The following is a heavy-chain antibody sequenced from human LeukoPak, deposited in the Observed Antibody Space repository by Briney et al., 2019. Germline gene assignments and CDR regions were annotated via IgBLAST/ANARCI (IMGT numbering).Heavy chain of an antibody. J-gene: IGHJ3*02. D-gene: IGHD4-17*01. CDR1: GGSFSGYY. V-gene: IGHV4-34*01. Sequence: SETLSLTCAVYGGSFSGYYWSWIRQPPGKGLEWIGEINHSGSTNYNPSLKSRVTISVDTSKNQFSLKLSSVTAADTAVYYCARGDYVAFDIWGQGTMVTVSS. CDR3: ARGDYVAFDI. CDR2: INHSGST.